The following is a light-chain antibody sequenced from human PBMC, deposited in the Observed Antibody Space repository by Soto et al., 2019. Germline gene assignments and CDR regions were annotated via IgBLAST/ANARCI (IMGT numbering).Light chain of an antibody. CDR3: SSYTSSSSTFV. V-gene: IGLV2-14*01. J-gene: IGLJ1*01. CDR1: SSDVGGYNY. Sequence: QSVLTQPASVSGSPGQSITISCTGSSSDVGGYNYVSWYQHHPGKAPQLMIYEVSNRPSGVSNRFSGSKSGNTASLTISGLQAEDEADDYCSSYTSSSSTFVFGSGTKLTVL. CDR2: EVS.